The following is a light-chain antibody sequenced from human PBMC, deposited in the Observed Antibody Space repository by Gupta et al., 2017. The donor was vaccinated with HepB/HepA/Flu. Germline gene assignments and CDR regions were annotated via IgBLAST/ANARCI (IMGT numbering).Light chain of an antibody. CDR1: QSISSY. J-gene: IGKJ2*01. CDR2: AAS. V-gene: IGKV1-39*01. Sequence: DIQMTQSASSLSASVGDRVTITCRASQSISSYLNWYQQKPGKAHKLLIYAASSLQSGVPSRFSGSGSGTDFTLTISSLQPEDFATYYCQQSYSTPLYTFGQGTKLEIK. CDR3: QQSYSTPLYT.